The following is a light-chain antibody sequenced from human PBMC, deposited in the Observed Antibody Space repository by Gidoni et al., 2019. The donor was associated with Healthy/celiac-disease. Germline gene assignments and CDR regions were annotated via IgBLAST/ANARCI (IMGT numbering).Light chain of an antibody. V-gene: IGKV1-39*01. CDR3: QQSYSTPLFT. Sequence: DSQMTQSPASLSASVGDRVTITCRASQSISSYLNWYQQKPGKAPKLLIYAASSLQSGVPSRFRVSVSGTDFPLTISSLQPYDFATYYCQQSYSTPLFTFGPGTKVDIK. J-gene: IGKJ3*01. CDR1: QSISSY. CDR2: AAS.